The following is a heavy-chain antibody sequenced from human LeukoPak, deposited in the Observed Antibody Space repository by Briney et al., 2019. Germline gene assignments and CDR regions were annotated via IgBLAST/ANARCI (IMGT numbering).Heavy chain of an antibody. CDR1: GGSVSSYY. Sequence: SETPSLTCTVSGGSVSSYYWSWIRQPPGKALEWIGYIYYSGTTNYNPSLKSRVTILADTSKHQFSLKLSSVTAADTAVYYCARYSCGSKWFDPWGQGTLVTVSS. D-gene: IGHD3-22*01. CDR3: ARYSCGSKWFDP. V-gene: IGHV4-59*02. J-gene: IGHJ5*02. CDR2: IYYSGTT.